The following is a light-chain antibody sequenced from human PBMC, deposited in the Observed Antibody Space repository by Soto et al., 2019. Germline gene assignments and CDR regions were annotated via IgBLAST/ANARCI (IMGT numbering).Light chain of an antibody. J-gene: IGLJ3*02. CDR2: EVN. CDR1: SGDIGAYNY. CDR3: GAHAGSNTWV. Sequence: QSVLTQSPSESASPGQSVTISCTGSSGDIGAYNYVSWYQQHPGKAPKLIIYEVNKRPSGVPDRFSGSKSGITASLTVSGLQADDEADYYCGAHAGSNTWVFGGGTKVTVL. V-gene: IGLV2-8*01.